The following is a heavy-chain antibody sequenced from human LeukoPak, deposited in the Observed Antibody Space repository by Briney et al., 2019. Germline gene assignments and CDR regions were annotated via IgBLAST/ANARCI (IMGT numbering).Heavy chain of an antibody. CDR1: GGSISGHY. Sequence: SETLSLTCTVSGGSISGHYWSWIRQPPGKGLEWIGYIYYSGSTNYNPSLKSRVTISVDTSKNQFSLKLSSVTAADTAVYYCARTAGYATLWYFDLWGRGTLVTVSS. CDR3: ARTAGYATLWYFDL. CDR2: IYYSGST. J-gene: IGHJ2*01. V-gene: IGHV4-59*08. D-gene: IGHD2-8*01.